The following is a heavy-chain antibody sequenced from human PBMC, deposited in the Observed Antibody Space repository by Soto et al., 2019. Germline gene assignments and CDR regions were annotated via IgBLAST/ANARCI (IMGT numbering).Heavy chain of an antibody. Sequence: PGGSLRLSCAASGFTLSGYNMNWVRRAPGKGPEWLSYITSSSTVIYYADSVKGRFTISRDNAKNSLYLQMNSLRAEDTAVYYCARDSVAIFDYWGQGTLVTVSS. CDR2: ITSSSTVI. D-gene: IGHD6-19*01. CDR1: GFTLSGYN. V-gene: IGHV3-48*01. J-gene: IGHJ4*02. CDR3: ARDSVAIFDY.